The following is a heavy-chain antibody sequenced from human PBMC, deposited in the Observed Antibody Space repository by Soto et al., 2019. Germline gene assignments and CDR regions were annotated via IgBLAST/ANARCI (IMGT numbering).Heavy chain of an antibody. CDR2: IFISSSYI. D-gene: IGHD1-26*01. CDR3: ARVPYGGSYWREFDY. Sequence: EVQLVESGGGLVKPGGSLRLSCAASGFTFSSYSMNWVRQAPGKGLGWVSSIFISSSYIYYADSVKGRFTISRDNAKNSLYLQMNSLRADDTAVYYCARVPYGGSYWREFDYWGQGTLVTVSS. V-gene: IGHV3-21*01. CDR1: GFTFSSYS. J-gene: IGHJ4*02.